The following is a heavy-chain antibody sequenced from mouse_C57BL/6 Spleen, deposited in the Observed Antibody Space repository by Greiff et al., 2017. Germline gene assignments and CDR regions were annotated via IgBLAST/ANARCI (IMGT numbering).Heavy chain of an antibody. J-gene: IGHJ1*03. D-gene: IGHD2-3*01. V-gene: IGHV3-6*01. CDR1: GYSITSGYY. CDR2: LSYDGSN. CDR3: ARGYDGVWYFDV. Sequence: EVQLQESGPGLVKPSQSLSLTCSVTGYSITSGYYWNWIRQFPGNKLEWMGHLSYDGSNNYNPSLKNRISITRDTSKNQFFLKLNSVTTEDTATYCCARGYDGVWYFDVWGTGTTVTVSS.